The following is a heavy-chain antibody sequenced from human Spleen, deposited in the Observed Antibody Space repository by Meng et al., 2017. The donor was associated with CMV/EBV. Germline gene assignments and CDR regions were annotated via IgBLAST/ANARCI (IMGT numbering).Heavy chain of an antibody. J-gene: IGHJ4*02. V-gene: IGHV1-69*05. CDR1: GGTFSSSS. CDR2: ITPAFETA. D-gene: IGHD3-16*02. Sequence: SVKVSCKASGGTFSSSSLMWVRQAPGQGLEWMGGITPAFETADYAQKFRDRVTISTDDSATTAYMEMSSLGSEDTAVYFCVRGPRITVGGVIIWPLEDWGQGTLVTVSS. CDR3: VRGPRITVGGVIIWPLED.